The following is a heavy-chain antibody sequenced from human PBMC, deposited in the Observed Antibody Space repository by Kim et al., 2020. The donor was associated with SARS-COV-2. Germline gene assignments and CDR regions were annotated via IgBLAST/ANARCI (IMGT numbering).Heavy chain of an antibody. CDR2: LNEDRSEK. V-gene: IGHV3-7*01. Sequence: GGSLRLSCAASGFNFREYWMRWVRQSPGKGLEWVADLNEDRSEKFYMDSVRGRFTISRDNAKNSLFLQMNSLRAEDAALYYCARGGSYSFEYWGQGSLVTVSS. CDR1: GFNFREYW. J-gene: IGHJ4*02. D-gene: IGHD5-12*01. CDR3: ARGGSYSFEY.